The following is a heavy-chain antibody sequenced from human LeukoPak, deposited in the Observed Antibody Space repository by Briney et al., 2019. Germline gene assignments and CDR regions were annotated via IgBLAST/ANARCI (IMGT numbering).Heavy chain of an antibody. J-gene: IGHJ6*02. V-gene: IGHV4-4*07. Sequence: SETLSLTCTVSGGSISSYYWSWIRQPAGKGLEWIGRVHTSGSTNYNPSLKSRVTMSVDTSKNQLSLKLSSVTAADTAVYYCARDRGDYYGSGKHTRGYYYYGMDVWGQGTTVTVSS. CDR3: ARDRGDYYGSGKHTRGYYYYGMDV. D-gene: IGHD3-10*01. CDR2: VHTSGST. CDR1: GGSISSYY.